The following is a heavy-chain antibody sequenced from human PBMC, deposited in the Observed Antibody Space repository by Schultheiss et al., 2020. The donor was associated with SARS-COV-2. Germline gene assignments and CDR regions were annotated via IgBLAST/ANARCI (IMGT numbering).Heavy chain of an antibody. CDR2: ISSSGSTI. V-gene: IGHV3-48*01. CDR3: ARGGYSYGTPSYYFDY. J-gene: IGHJ4*02. D-gene: IGHD5-18*01. Sequence: GESLKISCAASGFTFSSYAMSWVRQAPGKGLEWVSYISSSGSTIYYADSVKGRFTISRDNSKNTLYLQMNSLRAEDTAVYYCARGGYSYGTPSYYFDYWGQGTLVTVSS. CDR1: GFTFSSYA.